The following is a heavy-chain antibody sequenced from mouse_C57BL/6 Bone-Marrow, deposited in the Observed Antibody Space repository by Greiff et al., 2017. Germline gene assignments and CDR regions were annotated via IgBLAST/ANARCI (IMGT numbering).Heavy chain of an antibody. CDR3: ERSGDDSYPRYFDV. D-gene: IGHD2-3*01. CDR1: GYAFTNYL. CDR2: INPGSGGT. J-gene: IGHJ1*03. Sequence: VKLVESGAELVRPGTSVKVSCKASGYAFTNYLIEWVKQRPGQGLEWIGVINPGSGGTNYNEKFKGKATLTADKSSSTAYMQLSSLTSEDAAVYFCERSGDDSYPRYFDVWGTGTMVTVSS. V-gene: IGHV1-54*01.